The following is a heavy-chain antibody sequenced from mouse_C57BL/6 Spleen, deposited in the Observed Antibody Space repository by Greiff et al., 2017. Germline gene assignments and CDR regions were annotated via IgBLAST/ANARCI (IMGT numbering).Heavy chain of an antibody. CDR1: GYTFTSYW. Sequence: QVQLQQPGAELVMPGASVKLSCKASGYTFTSYWMHWVKQRPGQGLEWIGEIDPSDSYTNYNQKFKGKSTLTVDKSSSTAYMQLSSLTSEDSAVYYCARGGNYERYYFDYWGQGTTLTVSS. CDR2: IDPSDSYT. J-gene: IGHJ2*01. D-gene: IGHD2-1*01. V-gene: IGHV1-69*01. CDR3: ARGGNYERYYFDY.